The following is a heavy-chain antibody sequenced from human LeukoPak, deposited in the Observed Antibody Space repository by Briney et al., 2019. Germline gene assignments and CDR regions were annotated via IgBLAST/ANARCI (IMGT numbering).Heavy chain of an antibody. CDR1: GYTFTSYA. CDR3: ARAEDYDSSGYYRPEYAFDI. CDR2: INAGNGNT. V-gene: IGHV1-3*01. J-gene: IGHJ3*02. Sequence: ASVKVSCKASGYTFTSYAMHWVRQAPGQRLEWMGWINAGNGNTKYSQKFQGRVTITRDTSASTAYMELSRLRSDDTAVYYCARAEDYDSSGYYRPEYAFDIWGQGTMVTVSS. D-gene: IGHD3-22*01.